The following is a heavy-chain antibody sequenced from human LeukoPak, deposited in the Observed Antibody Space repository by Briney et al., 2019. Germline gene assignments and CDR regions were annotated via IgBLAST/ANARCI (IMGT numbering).Heavy chain of an antibody. Sequence: GGSLRLSCAASGFTFSSYEMNWIRQAPGKGLEWLSYMSIDGSSRYYADSVKGRFTISRDNSKNTVYLQMNSLRAEDTAVYYCATFSYAGNAGGSVGPWGQGTLVTVSS. CDR3: ATFSYAGNAGGSVGP. CDR1: GFTFSSYE. J-gene: IGHJ5*02. D-gene: IGHD4-23*01. CDR2: MSIDGSSR. V-gene: IGHV3-48*03.